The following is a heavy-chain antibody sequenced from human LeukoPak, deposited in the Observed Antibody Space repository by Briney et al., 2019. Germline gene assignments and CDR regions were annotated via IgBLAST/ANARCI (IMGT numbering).Heavy chain of an antibody. CDR1: GYTFSGYF. CDR3: ARFSGSSNFDY. CDR2: IYPNSGGT. V-gene: IGHV1-2*02. Sequence: ASVKVSCRASGYTFSGYFMHWVRQAPGQGLEWMGWIYPNSGGTKYAQKFQGGVTMTRDTSISTIYMELSSLRSDDTAVYYCARFSGSSNFDYWGQGTLVTVPS. D-gene: IGHD1-26*01. J-gene: IGHJ4*02.